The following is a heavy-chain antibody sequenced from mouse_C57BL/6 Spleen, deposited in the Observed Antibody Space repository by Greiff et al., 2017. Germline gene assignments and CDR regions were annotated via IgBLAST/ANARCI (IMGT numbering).Heavy chain of an antibody. Sequence: EVKLQQSVAELVRPGASVKLSCTASGFNIKNTYMHWVKQRPEQGLEWIGRIDPANGNTKYAPKFQGKATITADTSSNPAYLQLSSLTSEDTAIDYCAVGQLKLRAFDYWGQGTTLTVSS. V-gene: IGHV14-3*01. J-gene: IGHJ2*01. CDR3: AVGQLKLRAFDY. CDR2: IDPANGNT. CDR1: GFNIKNTY. D-gene: IGHD3-2*02.